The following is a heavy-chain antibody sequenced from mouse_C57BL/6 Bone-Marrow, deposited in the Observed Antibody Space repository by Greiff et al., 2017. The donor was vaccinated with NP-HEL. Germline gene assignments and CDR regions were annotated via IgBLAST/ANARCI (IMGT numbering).Heavy chain of an antibody. J-gene: IGHJ3*01. CDR2: IDPETGGT. Sequence: VQLQQSGAELVRPGASVTLSCKASGYTFTDYEMHWVKQTPVHGLEWIGAIDPETGGTAYNQKFKGKAILTADTSSSTAYMELRSLTSEDSADYYCTRNLFAYWGQGTLVTVSA. V-gene: IGHV1-15*01. CDR3: TRNLFAY. CDR1: GYTFTDYE.